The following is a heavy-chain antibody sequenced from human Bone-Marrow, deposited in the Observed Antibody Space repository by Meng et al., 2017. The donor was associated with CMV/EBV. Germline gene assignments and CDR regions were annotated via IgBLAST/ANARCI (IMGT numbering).Heavy chain of an antibody. CDR1: GGSISSSSYY. Sequence: SETLSLTCTVSGGSISSSSYYWGWIRRPPGKGLEWIGSIYYSGSTYYNPSLKSRVTISVDTSKNQFSVKLSSVTAADTAVYYCASFCMWGSGYYYYGMDVWGQGTTVTVSS. D-gene: IGHD2-15*01. J-gene: IGHJ6*02. V-gene: IGHV4-39*07. CDR3: ASFCMWGSGYYYYGMDV. CDR2: IYYSGST.